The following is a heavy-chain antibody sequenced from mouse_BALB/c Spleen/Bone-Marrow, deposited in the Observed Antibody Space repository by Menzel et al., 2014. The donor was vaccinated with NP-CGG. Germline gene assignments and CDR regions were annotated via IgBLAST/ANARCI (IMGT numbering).Heavy chain of an antibody. CDR2: INPYNGGT. J-gene: IGHJ4*01. CDR3: ARRDYRYDEGVDY. V-gene: IGHV1-18*01. Sequence: EVQLQESGPELVKPGASMKISCKASGYSFTGYTMNWVKQSHGKNLEWIGLINPYNGGTNYNQKFKGKATLTVDKSSSTAYMELLSLTSEDSAVYYCARRDYRYDEGVDYWGQGTSVTVSS. CDR1: GYSFTGYT. D-gene: IGHD2-14*01.